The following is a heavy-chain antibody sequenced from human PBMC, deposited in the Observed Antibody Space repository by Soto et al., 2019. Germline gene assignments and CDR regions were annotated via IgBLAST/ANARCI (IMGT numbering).Heavy chain of an antibody. D-gene: IGHD6-25*01. CDR2: VDHSGST. CDR3: GRGRKEYSSGGYVD. CDR1: GGSFSGYC. Sequence: QVQLQQWGAGLLKPSETLSLTCAVYGGSFSGYCWSWIRQPPGKGLEWIGEVDHSGSTNYNPSLKSRVTIPEKTSKTQFPRRLSCEPAAETAVYYWGRGRKEYSSGGYVDGGQGPLVPAPS. J-gene: IGHJ4*02. V-gene: IGHV4-34*01.